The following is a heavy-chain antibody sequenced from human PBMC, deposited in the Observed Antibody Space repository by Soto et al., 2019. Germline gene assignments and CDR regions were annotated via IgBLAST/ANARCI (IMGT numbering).Heavy chain of an antibody. Sequence: GGSLRLSCAASGFTFSSYAMSWVRQAPGKGLEWVSAISGSGGSTYYADSVKGRFTISRDNSKNTLYLQMNSLRAEDTAVYYCAKDHSGYARWYYYYYMDVWGKGTTVTVSS. CDR1: GFTFSSYA. V-gene: IGHV3-23*01. D-gene: IGHD5-12*01. CDR3: AKDHSGYARWYYYYYMDV. J-gene: IGHJ6*03. CDR2: ISGSGGST.